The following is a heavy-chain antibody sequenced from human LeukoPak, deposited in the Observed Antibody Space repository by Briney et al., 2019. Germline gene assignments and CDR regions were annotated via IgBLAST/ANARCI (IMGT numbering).Heavy chain of an antibody. CDR2: IYYSGST. D-gene: IGHD3-22*01. V-gene: IGHV4-59*01. Sequence: SETLSLTCTVSRGSISSYYWSWIRQPPGQGLGGIGYIYYSGSTDYNPSFKSRVNISVDTSKNQFSLKLSSVTAADTAVYYCARVRVSSGSHPWYFDYWGQGTLVTVSS. CDR1: RGSISSYY. J-gene: IGHJ4*02. CDR3: ARVRVSSGSHPWYFDY.